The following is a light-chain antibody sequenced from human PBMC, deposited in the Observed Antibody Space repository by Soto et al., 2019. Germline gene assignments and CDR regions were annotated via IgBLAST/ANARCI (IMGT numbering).Light chain of an antibody. J-gene: IGLJ1*01. CDR3: QSYDRSMTGLYV. V-gene: IGLV1-40*01. CDR2: ANS. CDR1: SSNIGAGYD. Sequence: QSVLTQPPSVSGAPGQRVTISCTGSSSNIGAGYDVHWYQQLPGTAPKLLIYANSNRPSGVPDRFSGSKSGTSASLAITGLQAEDEADDYCQSYDRSMTGLYVFGSGTKVTVL.